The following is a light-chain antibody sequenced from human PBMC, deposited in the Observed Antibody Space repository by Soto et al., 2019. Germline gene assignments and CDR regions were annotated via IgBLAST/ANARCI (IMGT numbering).Light chain of an antibody. J-gene: IGKJ1*01. Sequence: DIQMTQSPSTLSASVGDRVTITCRARQSISSWLAWYQQKPGKAPKLLIYKASSLESGVPSRFSGSGSGTEFTLTISSLQPDDFATYYCQLYNSYPTFGQGTKVEIK. CDR2: KAS. CDR3: QLYNSYPT. CDR1: QSISSW. V-gene: IGKV1-5*03.